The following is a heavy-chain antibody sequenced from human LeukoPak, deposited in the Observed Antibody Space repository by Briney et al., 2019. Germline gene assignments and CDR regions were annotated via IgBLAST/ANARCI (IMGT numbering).Heavy chain of an antibody. D-gene: IGHD4-17*01. CDR1: GGSISSTNW. J-gene: IGHJ3*02. V-gene: IGHV4-4*02. CDR3: ARLYGDYVYDAFDI. Sequence: SETLSLTCAVSGGSISSTNWWSWVRQPPGKGLEWIGEISHSGSTNYNPSLKSRVTISVDTSKNQFSLKLSSVTAADTAVYYCARLYGDYVYDAFDIWGQGTMVTVSS. CDR2: ISHSGST.